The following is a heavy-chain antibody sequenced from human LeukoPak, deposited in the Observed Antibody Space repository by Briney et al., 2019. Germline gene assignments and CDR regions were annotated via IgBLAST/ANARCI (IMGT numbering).Heavy chain of an antibody. J-gene: IGHJ4*02. CDR2: IKARDAGGTT. CDR3: TTLRGFLGY. V-gene: IGHV3-15*01. D-gene: IGHD3-16*01. Sequence: PGGSLRLSCAAFGFTFSDAWMSWVRQAPGKGLEWVGRIKARDAGGTTDYAAPVRGRFSISRDDSKDTLYLQMNSLKTEDTAMYYCTTLRGFLGYWGQGALVTVSS. CDR1: GFTFSDAW.